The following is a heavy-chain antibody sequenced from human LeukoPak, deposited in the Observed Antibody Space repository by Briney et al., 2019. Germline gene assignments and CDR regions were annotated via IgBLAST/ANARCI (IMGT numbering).Heavy chain of an antibody. CDR3: ARPYYYDSRIDP. Sequence: PSETLSLTCTVSGGSISSGDYYWSWIRQPPGKGLEWIAYMYYSGSTYYNPSLKSRVTMSADTSMNQLSLKLSSVTAADTAVYYCARPYYYDSRIDPWGQGILVTVSS. CDR1: GGSISSGDYY. CDR2: MYYSGST. D-gene: IGHD3-22*01. J-gene: IGHJ5*02. V-gene: IGHV4-30-4*01.